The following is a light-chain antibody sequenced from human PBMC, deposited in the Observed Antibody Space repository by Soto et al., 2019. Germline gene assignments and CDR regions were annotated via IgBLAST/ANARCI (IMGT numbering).Light chain of an antibody. J-gene: IGKJ2*01. Sequence: EIVMTQSPATLSVSPGERATLSCRASQSVYSNLAWYQQKPGQAPRLLIYGASTRATGIPARFSASGSGTEFTRTISSLQSEDFAVYYCQQYHNWPRTFGQGTKLEIK. V-gene: IGKV3-15*01. CDR2: GAS. CDR3: QQYHNWPRT. CDR1: QSVYSN.